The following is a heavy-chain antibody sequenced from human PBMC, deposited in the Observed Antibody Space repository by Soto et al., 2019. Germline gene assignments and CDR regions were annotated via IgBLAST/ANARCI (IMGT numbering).Heavy chain of an antibody. J-gene: IGHJ4*02. Sequence: SVKVSCKASGGTFSSYAISWVRQAPGQGLEWMGGTIPIFGTENYAQKFQGRVTITADKSTSTDYMELSSIRSEDTDVYYCERGAAVAEHAIDSWGQGTKVTVS. CDR1: GGTFSSYA. V-gene: IGHV1-69*06. CDR3: ERGAAVAEHAIDS. D-gene: IGHD6-19*01. CDR2: TIPIFGTE.